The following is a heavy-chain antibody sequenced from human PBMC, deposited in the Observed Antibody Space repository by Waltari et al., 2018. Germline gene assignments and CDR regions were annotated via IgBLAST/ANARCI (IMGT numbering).Heavy chain of an antibody. CDR1: GGSISSSRYY. CDR2: IYYSGST. J-gene: IGHJ2*01. D-gene: IGHD2-8*01. Sequence: QLQLQESGPGLVKPSETLSLTCTVSGGSISSSRYYWGWIRQPPGKVLEWIGSIYYSGSTYYNPSLKSRVTISVDTSKNQFSPKLSSVTAADTAVYYCARHPAMTIMLWYFDLWGRGTLVTVSS. CDR3: ARHPAMTIMLWYFDL. V-gene: IGHV4-39*01.